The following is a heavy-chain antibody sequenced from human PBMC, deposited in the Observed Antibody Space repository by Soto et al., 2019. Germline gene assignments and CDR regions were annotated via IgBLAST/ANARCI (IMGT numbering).Heavy chain of an antibody. Sequence: PGGSLRLSCAASGFTFSSYSMNWVRQAPGKGLEWVAFITYNRSNKYYADSVKGRFTISRDNSKNTLYLQMNSLRAEDTAVYYCGSLDTDAFDIWGQGTMVTVSS. CDR2: ITYNRSNK. CDR3: GSLDTDAFDI. CDR1: GFTFSSYS. J-gene: IGHJ3*02. V-gene: IGHV3-30*02.